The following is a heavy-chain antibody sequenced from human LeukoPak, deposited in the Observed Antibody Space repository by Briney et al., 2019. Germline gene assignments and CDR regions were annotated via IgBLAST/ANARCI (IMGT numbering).Heavy chain of an antibody. D-gene: IGHD5-24*01. CDR3: ARSYRDGYNFLDY. J-gene: IGHJ4*02. CDR2: IYHSGST. V-gene: IGHV4-38-2*01. Sequence: SETLSLTCAVSGYSISSGYYWGWIRQPPGKGLEWIGSIYHSGSTYYNPCLKSRVTISVDTSKNQFSLKLSSVTAADTAVYYCARSYRDGYNFLDYWGQGTLVTVSS. CDR1: GYSISSGYY.